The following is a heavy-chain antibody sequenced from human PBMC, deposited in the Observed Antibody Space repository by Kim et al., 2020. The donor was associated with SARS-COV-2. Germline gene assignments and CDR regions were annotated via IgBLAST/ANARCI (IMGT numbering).Heavy chain of an antibody. CDR2: MNRDGSGK. V-gene: IGHV3-7*01. D-gene: IGHD2-15*01. J-gene: IGHJ1*01. CDR1: EFTFGDFW. CDR3: ARSGYDTAYRPKYH. Sequence: GGSLRLSCATSEFTFGDFWMHWVRQAPGKGPEWVSNMNRDGSGKYYVDSVKGRFTIFRDNARNSLHLQMISLRAEDTALYFCARSGYDTAYRPKYHWGLG.